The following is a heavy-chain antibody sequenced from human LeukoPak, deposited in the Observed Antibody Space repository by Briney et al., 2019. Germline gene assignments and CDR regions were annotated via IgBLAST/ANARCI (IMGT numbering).Heavy chain of an antibody. CDR2: INAGNGNT. CDR1: GYTFTSYA. CDR3: ARDSGDSSGWYPYDY. J-gene: IGHJ4*02. V-gene: IGHV1-3*01. Sequence: GASVKVSCKASGYTFTSYAMRWVRQAPGQRLEWMGWINAGNGNTKYSQKFQGRVTITRDTSASTAYMELSSLRSEDTAVYYCARDSGDSSGWYPYDYWGQGTLVTVSS. D-gene: IGHD6-19*01.